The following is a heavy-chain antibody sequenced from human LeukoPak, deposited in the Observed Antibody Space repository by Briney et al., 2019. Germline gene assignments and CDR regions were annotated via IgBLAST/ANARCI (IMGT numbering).Heavy chain of an antibody. V-gene: IGHV1-2*02. CDR2: INPNSGGA. Sequence: ASVKVSCKASGYTFTGYYKRWVRQAPGPGLEGMGWINPNSGGANYAQKFQGRVTMTRDTSISTDYMELSRLRTDDMAVYYCAREPLYYYRSGHYYGMDVWGQGTTVTVPS. CDR3: AREPLYYYRSGHYYGMDV. D-gene: IGHD3-10*01. CDR1: GYTFTGYY. J-gene: IGHJ6*02.